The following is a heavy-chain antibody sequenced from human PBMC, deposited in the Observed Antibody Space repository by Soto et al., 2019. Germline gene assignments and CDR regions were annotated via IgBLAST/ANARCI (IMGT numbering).Heavy chain of an antibody. D-gene: IGHD2-15*01. CDR1: GYTFTSYG. CDR2: ISAYNGNT. J-gene: IGHJ5*02. V-gene: IGHV1-18*01. Sequence: QVQLVQSGAEVKKPGASVKVSCKASGYTFTSYGISWVRQAPGQGLEWMGWISAYNGNTNYAQKLQGRVTMTTDTSXSXGYMELRSLRSNDTAVYYCARVHCSGGSCYPDWFDPWGQGPLVTVSS. CDR3: ARVHCSGGSCYPDWFDP.